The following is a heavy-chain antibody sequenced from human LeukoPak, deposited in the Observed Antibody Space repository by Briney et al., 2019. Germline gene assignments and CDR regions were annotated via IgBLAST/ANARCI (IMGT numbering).Heavy chain of an antibody. J-gene: IGHJ6*03. CDR2: ISAYNGNT. Sequence: EASVKVSCKASGYTFTSYGISWVRQAPGQGLEWMGWISAYNGNTNYAQKLQGRVTVTTDTSTSTAYMELRSLRSDDTAVYYCAREAYSSGWPQYYYYYYYMDVWDKGTTVTVSS. CDR1: GYTFTSYG. V-gene: IGHV1-18*01. CDR3: AREAYSSGWPQYYYYYYYMDV. D-gene: IGHD6-19*01.